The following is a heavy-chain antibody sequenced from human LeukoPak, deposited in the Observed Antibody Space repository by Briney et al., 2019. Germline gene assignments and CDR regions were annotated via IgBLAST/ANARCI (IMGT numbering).Heavy chain of an antibody. Sequence: PWETLSLTCTVSGDSISSGDYYWSWIRQPAGKGLEWIGRISSSGSTNYNPSLKSRVTISVDTSKNQFSLKLSSVTAADTAVYYCARHLRHGSWYYFDYWGQGTLVTVSS. J-gene: IGHJ4*02. CDR2: ISSSGST. CDR1: GDSISSGDYY. CDR3: ARHLRHGSWYYFDY. V-gene: IGHV4-61*02. D-gene: IGHD6-13*01.